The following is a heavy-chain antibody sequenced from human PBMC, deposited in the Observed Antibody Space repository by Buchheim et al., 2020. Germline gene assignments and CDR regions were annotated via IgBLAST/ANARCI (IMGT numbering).Heavy chain of an antibody. J-gene: IGHJ4*02. CDR2: ISYDGSNK. CDR1: GFTFSSYA. D-gene: IGHD3-22*01. Sequence: QVQLVESGGGVVQPGRSLRLSCAASGFTFSSYAMHWVRQAPGKGLEWVAVISYDGSNKYYADSVKGRFTISRDNSKNTLYLQMNSLRAEDTAVYYCAKPVKYYYDSSSPYFDYWGQGTL. V-gene: IGHV3-30-3*02. CDR3: AKPVKYYYDSSSPYFDY.